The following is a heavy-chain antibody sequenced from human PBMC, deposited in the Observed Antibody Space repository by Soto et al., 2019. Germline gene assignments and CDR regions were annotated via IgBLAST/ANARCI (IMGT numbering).Heavy chain of an antibody. J-gene: IGHJ4*02. CDR1: CGSISSYY. V-gene: IGHV4-59*01. CDR2: IYYTGTT. D-gene: IGHD3-10*01. CDR3: AKVGNYGLLDY. Sequence: SETLSLTCTVSCGSISSYYWSLIRQTPGKGLEWIGYIYYTGTTNYNPSLESRVTMSVDTAKNQFSLKLSSVTAADTAVYYCAKVGNYGLLDYWGQGTLVTVSS.